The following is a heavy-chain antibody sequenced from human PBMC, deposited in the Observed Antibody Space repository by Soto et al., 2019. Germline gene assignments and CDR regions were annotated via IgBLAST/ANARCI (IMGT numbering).Heavy chain of an antibody. J-gene: IGHJ4*02. CDR3: ARGGYYDSSGSFDY. V-gene: IGHV1-69*06. CDR1: GGTFSSYA. Sequence: VKVSCKASGGTFSSYAISWVRQAPGQGLEWMGGIIPIFGTANYAQKFQGRVTITADKSTSTAYMELSSLRSEDTAVYYCARGGYYDSSGSFDYWGQGTLVTVSS. D-gene: IGHD3-22*01. CDR2: IIPIFGTA.